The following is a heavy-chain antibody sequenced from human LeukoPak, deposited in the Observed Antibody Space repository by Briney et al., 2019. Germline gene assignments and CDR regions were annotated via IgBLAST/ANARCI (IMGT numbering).Heavy chain of an antibody. CDR1: GGSISSSSYY. Sequence: SETLSLTCTVSGGSISSSSYYWGWIRQPPGKGLEWIGSIYYSGSTYYNPSLKSRVTISVDTSKNQFSLKLSSVTAADTAVYCCARARGAYGGTPYFDYWGQGTLVTVSS. CDR3: ARARGAYGGTPYFDY. D-gene: IGHD4-23*01. V-gene: IGHV4-39*07. J-gene: IGHJ4*02. CDR2: IYYSGST.